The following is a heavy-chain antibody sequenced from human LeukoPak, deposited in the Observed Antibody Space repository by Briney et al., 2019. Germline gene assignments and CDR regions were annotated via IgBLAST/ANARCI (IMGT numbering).Heavy chain of an antibody. Sequence: SETLSLTCTVSGGSISSSSYYWGWIRQPPGKGLEWIGSIYYSGSTYYNPSLKSRVTISVDTSKNQFSLKLSSVTAADTAVYYCARGGVTSIYFDYWGQGTLVTVSS. J-gene: IGHJ4*02. CDR2: IYYSGST. CDR3: ARGGVTSIYFDY. CDR1: GGSISSSSYY. V-gene: IGHV4-39*07. D-gene: IGHD3-10*01.